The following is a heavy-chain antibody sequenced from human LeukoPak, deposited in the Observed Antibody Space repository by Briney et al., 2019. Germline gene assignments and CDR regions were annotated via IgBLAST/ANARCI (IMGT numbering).Heavy chain of an antibody. Sequence: GASVKVSCKASGYTFTGYYMHWVRQAPGQGLEWMGWINPNSGGTSCAQNFQGRVTMTRDTSISTAYMELSRLRSDDTAVYYCARPGRGPYYYMDVWGKGTTVTISS. D-gene: IGHD2-15*01. CDR3: ARPGRGPYYYMDV. CDR2: INPNSGGT. V-gene: IGHV1-2*02. CDR1: GYTFTGYY. J-gene: IGHJ6*03.